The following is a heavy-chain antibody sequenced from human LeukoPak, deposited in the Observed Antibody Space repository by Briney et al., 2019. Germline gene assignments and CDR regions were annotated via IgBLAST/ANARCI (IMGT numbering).Heavy chain of an antibody. CDR3: AKCGGDIVVVPAAMDFDY. D-gene: IGHD2-2*01. CDR2: ISGSGGST. V-gene: IGHV3-23*01. CDR1: GFTFSSYA. J-gene: IGHJ4*02. Sequence: GGSLRLSCAASGFTFSSYAMSWVRQAPGRGLEWVSAISGSGGSTYYTDSVKGRFTISRDNSKNTLYLQMNSLRAEDTAVYYCAKCGGDIVVVPAAMDFDYWGQGTLVTVSS.